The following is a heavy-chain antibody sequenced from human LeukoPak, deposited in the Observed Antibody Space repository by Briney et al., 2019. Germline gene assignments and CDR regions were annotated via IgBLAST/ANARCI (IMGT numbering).Heavy chain of an antibody. CDR2: IIPIFGTT. CDR3: ARAPYSNALYDY. V-gene: IGHV1-69*05. CDR1: GGTFSSYA. D-gene: IGHD4-11*01. J-gene: IGHJ4*02. Sequence: SVKVSCKASGGTFSSYAISWVRQAPGQGLEWMGRIIPIFGTTNYAQKFQGRVTITTDESTSTAYMELSSLRSEDTAVYYCARAPYSNALYDYWGQGTLVTVSS.